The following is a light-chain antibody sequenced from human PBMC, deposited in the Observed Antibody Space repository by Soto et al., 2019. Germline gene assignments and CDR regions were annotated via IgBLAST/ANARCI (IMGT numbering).Light chain of an antibody. J-gene: IGLJ1*01. CDR3: FSYTTGTTNV. V-gene: IGLV2-14*01. CDR1: NSDIGGYNF. Sequence: QSALTQAASVSGSPGQSITISCVGTNSDIGGYNFVSWYQQHPGKAPKLMIFEVNKRPSGVSNRFSGSESGNTASLTISGLQAEDEADYFCFSYTTGTTNVFGTGTKVTVL. CDR2: EVN.